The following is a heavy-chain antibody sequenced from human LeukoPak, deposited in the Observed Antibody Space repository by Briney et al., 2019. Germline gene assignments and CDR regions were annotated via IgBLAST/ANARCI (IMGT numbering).Heavy chain of an antibody. J-gene: IGHJ4*02. CDR2: IGGSGSPK. V-gene: IGHV3-23*01. Sequence: GGSLRLSCAASGFTFSNYAMSWVRQTPGKGLEWVSAIGGSGSPKFYTDSVKGRFTISRDNSRNTLHLQMNSLSAEDSATYYCVKDFDYWGQGTPVTVSS. CDR1: GFTFSNYA. CDR3: VKDFDY.